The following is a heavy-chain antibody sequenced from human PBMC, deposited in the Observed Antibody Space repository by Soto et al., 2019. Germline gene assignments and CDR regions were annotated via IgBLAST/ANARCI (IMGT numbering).Heavy chain of an antibody. D-gene: IGHD3-3*02. J-gene: IGHJ4*02. V-gene: IGHV4-39*01. CDR3: ARLPSRHLVDY. Sequence: SETRSLTCTVSGSSIHSSGYYWGWIRQPPGKGXEXIGXXFXGXTXHXXXXLKSRVTVSVDTSKNQFSLNLRSVTAADTAVYYCARLPSRHLVDYWGQGTLVTVSS. CDR1: GSSIHSSGYY. CDR2: XFXGXTX.